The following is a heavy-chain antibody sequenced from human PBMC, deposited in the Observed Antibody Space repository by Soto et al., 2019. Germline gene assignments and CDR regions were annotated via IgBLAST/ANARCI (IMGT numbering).Heavy chain of an antibody. CDR1: GDSITSGGYY. Sequence: PSETLSLTCTVSGDSITSGGYYWSWIRQSAGKGLEWIGRIDTSGTTNYNPSLKSRVTMSVDASKNHFSLNLSSVTAADTAVYYCARGPRGYVYYHGMDVWGQGTTVTVSS. CDR3: ARGPRGYVYYHGMDV. V-gene: IGHV4-61*02. CDR2: IDTSGTT. D-gene: IGHD3-10*01. J-gene: IGHJ6*02.